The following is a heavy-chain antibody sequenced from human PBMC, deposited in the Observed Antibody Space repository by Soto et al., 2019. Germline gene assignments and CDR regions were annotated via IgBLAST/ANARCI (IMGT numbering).Heavy chain of an antibody. V-gene: IGHV3-74*01. CDR1: GFTFSDYW. Sequence: GSLRLSCAASGFTFSDYWMHWVRQAPGKGLVWVSRISGDGSSTNYADSVKGRFTISRDNAKNTVYLQIDSLRAEDTAVYYCARSLPGTYGAFDLWGQGTVVTVS. D-gene: IGHD1-7*01. CDR3: ARSLPGTYGAFDL. J-gene: IGHJ3*01. CDR2: ISGDGSST.